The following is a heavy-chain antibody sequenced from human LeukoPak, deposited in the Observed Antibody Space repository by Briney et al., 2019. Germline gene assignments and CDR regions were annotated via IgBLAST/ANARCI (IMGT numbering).Heavy chain of an antibody. CDR1: GFTFSSYW. D-gene: IGHD2-21*02. CDR3: ARDAVVTTQFYYYYYMDV. Sequence: GGSLRLSXAASGFTFSSYWMSWVRQAPGKGLEWVANIKQDGSEKYYVDSVKGRFTISRDNAKNSLYLQMNSLRAEDTAVYYCARDAVVTTQFYYYYYMDVWGKGTTVTVSS. V-gene: IGHV3-7*01. J-gene: IGHJ6*03. CDR2: IKQDGSEK.